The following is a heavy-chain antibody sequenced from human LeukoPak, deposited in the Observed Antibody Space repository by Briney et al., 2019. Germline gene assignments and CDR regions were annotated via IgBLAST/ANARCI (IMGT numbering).Heavy chain of an antibody. Sequence: PGGSLRLSCAASGFTFSSYAMSWVRQAPGKGLEWVSAISGSGGSTYYADSVKGRFTISRDNSKNTLYLQMNSLRAEDTAVYYCAKDGAGYFDWYYFDYWGQGTLVTVSS. J-gene: IGHJ4*02. CDR1: GFTFSSYA. CDR3: AKDGAGYFDWYYFDY. CDR2: ISGSGGST. V-gene: IGHV3-23*01. D-gene: IGHD3-9*01.